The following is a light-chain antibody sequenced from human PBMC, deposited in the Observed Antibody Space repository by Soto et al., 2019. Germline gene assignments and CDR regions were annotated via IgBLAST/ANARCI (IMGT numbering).Light chain of an antibody. CDR2: GAS. V-gene: IGKV3-20*01. J-gene: IGKJ4*01. CDR1: QIVSSTY. Sequence: EIVLTQSPGTLSLSPGERATHSCRASQIVSSTYLAWFQQKPGQAPRLLIYGASTRATGIPDRFSGSGSGTDFTLTISGLEPEDFALYYCQQYGVTPPNTFGGGTKVDIK. CDR3: QQYGVTPPNT.